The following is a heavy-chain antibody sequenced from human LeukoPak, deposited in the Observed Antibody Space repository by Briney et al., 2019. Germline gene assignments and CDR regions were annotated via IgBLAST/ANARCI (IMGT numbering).Heavy chain of an antibody. CDR2: ISGSAAST. J-gene: IGHJ3*02. CDR3: ARERGSRSFDI. Sequence: PGGSLRLSCAAFGFTFNNYAMSWVRQAPGKGLEWVSSISGSAASTYYADSVKGRFTVSRDNSKNTLYLQMNSLRAEDTAVYYCARERGSRSFDIWGQGTMVTVSS. V-gene: IGHV3-23*01. CDR1: GFTFNNYA.